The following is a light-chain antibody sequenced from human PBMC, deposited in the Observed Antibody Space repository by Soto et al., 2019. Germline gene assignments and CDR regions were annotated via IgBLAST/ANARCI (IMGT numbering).Light chain of an antibody. CDR1: SSNVGAGYD. CDR3: QSYDNSLSNYV. Sequence: QAVVTQPPSVSGAPGQRVTISCTGSSSNVGAGYDVHWYQQLPGTALKLLIYGNYNRPSGVPDRFSGSKSGTSASLAITGLQAEDEVDYYCQSYDNSLSNYVFGTGTKLTVL. V-gene: IGLV1-40*01. J-gene: IGLJ1*01. CDR2: GNY.